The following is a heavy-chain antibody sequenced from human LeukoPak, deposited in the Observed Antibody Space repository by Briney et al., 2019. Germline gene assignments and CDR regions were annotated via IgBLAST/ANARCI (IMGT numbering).Heavy chain of an antibody. V-gene: IGHV5-10-1*01. CDR3: ARRPNDLYDYGDYLLTD. CDR2: IDPSDSYT. D-gene: IGHD4-17*01. J-gene: IGHJ4*02. CDR1: GYSFTSYW. Sequence: GESLRISCKGSGYSFTSYWISWVRQMPGKGLEWMGRIDPSDSYTNYSPSFQGHVTISADKSISTAYLQWSSLKASDTAMYYRARRPNDLYDYGDYLLTDWGQGTLVTVSS.